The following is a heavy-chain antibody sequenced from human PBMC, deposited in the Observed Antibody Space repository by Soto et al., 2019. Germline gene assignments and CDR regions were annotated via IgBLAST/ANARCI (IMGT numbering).Heavy chain of an antibody. J-gene: IGHJ4*02. Sequence: SETLSLTCTVSGGSISSYYWSWIRQPPGKGLEWIGYIYYSGSTNYNPSLKGRVTISVDTSKNQFSLKLSSVTAADTAVYYCARHRGLMVVTAIPYYFDYWGQGTLVTVSS. CDR3: ARHRGLMVVTAIPYYFDY. D-gene: IGHD2-21*02. CDR2: IYYSGST. CDR1: GGSISSYY. V-gene: IGHV4-59*08.